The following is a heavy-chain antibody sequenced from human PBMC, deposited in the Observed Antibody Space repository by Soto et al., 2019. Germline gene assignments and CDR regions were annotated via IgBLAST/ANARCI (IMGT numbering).Heavy chain of an antibody. J-gene: IGHJ4*02. D-gene: IGHD6-13*01. CDR1: GYSFSSYW. CDR2: IYPGDSDT. CDR3: ARRNYTTITWYEKGYFDS. V-gene: IGHV5-51*01. Sequence: GESLKISCKGSGYSFSSYWITWFRQMPGKGLEWMGIIYPGDSDTRYSPSFQGQVTISVDTSISTAYLQWSSLKASDTAIYYCARRNYTTITWYEKGYFDSWGQGTPVNVSS.